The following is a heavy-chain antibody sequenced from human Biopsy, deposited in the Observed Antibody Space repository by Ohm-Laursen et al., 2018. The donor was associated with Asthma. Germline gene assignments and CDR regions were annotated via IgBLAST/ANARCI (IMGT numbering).Heavy chain of an antibody. V-gene: IGHV1-18*01. CDR1: GYTFNSAG. D-gene: IGHD3-10*01. J-gene: IGHJ6*02. CDR2: ISVYNGNT. Sequence: EASVKVSCNTSGYTFNSAGITWVRQAPGQGLEWMGWISVYNGNTKVAQKLQDRVTMITDTSTSTAYMELRSLRSDGTAVYFCARAVDYSHYYGIDVWGQGTTVTVS. CDR3: ARAVDYSHYYGIDV.